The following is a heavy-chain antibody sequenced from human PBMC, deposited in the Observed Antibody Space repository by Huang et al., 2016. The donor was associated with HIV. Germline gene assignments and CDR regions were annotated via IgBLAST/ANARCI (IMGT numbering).Heavy chain of an antibody. Sequence: EVQLVESGGGLVKPGGSLRLSCVVSGFTFSDAWMSGVRQAPGKGREWVCRIKSEIRGGTADYTAPVKGRFTISRDDSSNTVYLHMNSLKTEDTAVYSCCTEHDLWSGYDQFYWGQGALVTVSS. CDR1: GFTFSDAW. CDR2: IKSEIRGGTA. J-gene: IGHJ4*02. CDR3: CTEHDLWSGYDQFY. V-gene: IGHV3-15*01. D-gene: IGHD3-3*01.